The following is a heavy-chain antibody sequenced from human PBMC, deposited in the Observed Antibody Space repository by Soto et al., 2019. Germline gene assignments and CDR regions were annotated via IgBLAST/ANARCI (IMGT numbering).Heavy chain of an antibody. V-gene: IGHV4-31*02. J-gene: IGHJ5*02. Sequence: SETLCLTWTVSGGSISSGGYYWSWISQHPGKGLEWIGYIYYSGSTYYNPSLKSRVTISVDTSKNQFSLKLSSVTAADTAVYYCAREDSSFDPWGQGTLVTVSS. CDR2: IYYSGST. CDR1: GGSISSGGYY. CDR3: AREDSSFDP. D-gene: IGHD2-15*01.